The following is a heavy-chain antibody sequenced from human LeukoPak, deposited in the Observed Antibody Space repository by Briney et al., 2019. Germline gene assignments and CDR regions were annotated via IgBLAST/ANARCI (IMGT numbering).Heavy chain of an antibody. CDR3: ARGPPGDI. Sequence: NPNSDNTGYAQKFQGRVTMTRNTSISTAYMELSSLRSEDTAVYYCARGPPGDIWGQGTMVTVSS. V-gene: IGHV1-8*01. J-gene: IGHJ3*02. CDR2: NPNSDNT.